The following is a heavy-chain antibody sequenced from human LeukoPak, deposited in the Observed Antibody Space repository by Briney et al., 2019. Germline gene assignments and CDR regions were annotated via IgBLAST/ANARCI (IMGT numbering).Heavy chain of an antibody. CDR2: ISSSSSTI. CDR3: ARGVGHYDFWSGYLTTNYYYYYMDV. Sequence: GGSLRLSCAASGFTFSSYSMNWVRQAPGKGLEWVSYISSSSSTIYYADSVKGRFTISRDNAKNSLYLQMNSLRAEDTAVYYCARGVGHYDFWSGYLTTNYYYYYMDVWGKGTTVTVSS. V-gene: IGHV3-48*01. J-gene: IGHJ6*03. D-gene: IGHD3-3*01. CDR1: GFTFSSYS.